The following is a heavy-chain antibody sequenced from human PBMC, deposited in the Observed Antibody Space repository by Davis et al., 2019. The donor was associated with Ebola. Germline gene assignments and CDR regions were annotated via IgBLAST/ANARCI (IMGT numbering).Heavy chain of an antibody. Sequence: GESLKISCAASGFSFSSYGMNWVRQAPGKGLEWVSGLNRYGSSTFYADSVKGRFTISRDNSKSTLYLQMNSLRDEDTAVYYCARSTRAGYSSGWNDYWGQGTLVTVSS. CDR2: LNRYGSST. V-gene: IGHV3-23*01. J-gene: IGHJ4*02. D-gene: IGHD6-19*01. CDR1: GFSFSSYG. CDR3: ARSTRAGYSSGWNDY.